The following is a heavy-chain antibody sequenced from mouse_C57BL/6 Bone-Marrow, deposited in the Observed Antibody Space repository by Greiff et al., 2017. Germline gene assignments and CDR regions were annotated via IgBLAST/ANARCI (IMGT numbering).Heavy chain of an antibody. D-gene: IGHD1-1*01. J-gene: IGHJ2*01. Sequence: QVQLKQPGAELVKPGASVKLSCKASGYTFTSYWMHWVKQRPGQGLEWIGMIHPNSGSTKYNEKFKSKATLTVDKSSSTAYMQLSSLTSEDSAVYYCARRLTYYGSSYFDVWGQGTTLTVSS. CDR3: ARRLTYYGSSYFDV. CDR2: IHPNSGST. V-gene: IGHV1-64*01. CDR1: GYTFTSYW.